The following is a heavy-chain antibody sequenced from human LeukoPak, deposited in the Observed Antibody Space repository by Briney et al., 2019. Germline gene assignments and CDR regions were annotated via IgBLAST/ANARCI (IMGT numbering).Heavy chain of an antibody. J-gene: IGHJ4*02. CDR3: AKDLCSGGSCYVADY. V-gene: IGHV3-23*01. Sequence: GSLRLSCAASGFTFSSYAMSWVRQAPGKGLEWVSAISGSGGSTYYADSVRGRFTISRDNSKNTLYLQMNSLRAEDTAVYYCAKDLCSGGSCYVADYWGQGTLATVSS. D-gene: IGHD2-15*01. CDR1: GFTFSSYA. CDR2: ISGSGGST.